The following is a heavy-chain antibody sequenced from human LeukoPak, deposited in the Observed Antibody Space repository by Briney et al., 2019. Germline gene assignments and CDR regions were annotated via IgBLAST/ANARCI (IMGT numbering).Heavy chain of an antibody. CDR3: TRSTPYYYDSSGYYQNFVY. CDR2: IRSKAYGGTT. CDR1: GFTFSRYA. J-gene: IGHJ4*02. Sequence: PGGSLRLSCAASGFTFSRYAMNWVRQAPGKGLEWVGFIRSKAYGGTTEYAASVKGRFTISRDDSKSIAYLQMNSLKTEDTAVYYCTRSTPYYYDSSGYYQNFVYWGQGTLVTVSS. V-gene: IGHV3-49*04. D-gene: IGHD3-22*01.